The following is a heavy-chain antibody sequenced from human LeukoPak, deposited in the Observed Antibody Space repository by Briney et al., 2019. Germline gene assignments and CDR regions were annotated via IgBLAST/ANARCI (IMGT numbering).Heavy chain of an antibody. V-gene: IGHV1-18*01. CDR3: ARDGTSTDDY. Sequence: ASVKVSCKTSGYTFSNFGINWVRQAPGQGLEWMGWISGNNDNPNYVQKFQGRFAVTTDSSTTTAYMELRNLTFDDTAVYYCARDGTSTDDYWGQGTQVTVSS. CDR2: ISGNNDNP. CDR1: GYTFSNFG. J-gene: IGHJ4*02. D-gene: IGHD2-2*01.